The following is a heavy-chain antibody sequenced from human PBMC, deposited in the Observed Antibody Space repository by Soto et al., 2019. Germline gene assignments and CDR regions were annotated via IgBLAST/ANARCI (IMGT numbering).Heavy chain of an antibody. V-gene: IGHV3-30*18. J-gene: IGHJ4*02. CDR3: AKETHSRGYGSYLDY. CDR1: GVIFSNYG. Sequence: QVHLAESGGGVVQPGRSLRLSCTASGVIFSNYGMQWVRQAPGKGLEWVAVISSDGSIQYYADSVKGRFTISRDNSKSTFYLQMNSLTAEDTAVYFCAKETHSRGYGSYLDYWGQGTLVTVSS. CDR2: ISSDGSIQ. D-gene: IGHD3-22*01.